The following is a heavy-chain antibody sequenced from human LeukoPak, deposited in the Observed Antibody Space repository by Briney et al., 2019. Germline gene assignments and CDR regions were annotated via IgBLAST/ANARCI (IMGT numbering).Heavy chain of an antibody. J-gene: IGHJ5*02. CDR3: ARGLGSDSYYGS. CDR2: LYYSGST. Sequence: SETLSLTCTVSGGSISSYYWSWIRQPPGKGLEWIGYLYYSGSTNYNPSLKSRVTISVDTSKNQFSLKLSSVTAADTAVYYCARGLGSDSYYGSWGQGTLVTVSS. V-gene: IGHV4-59*01. D-gene: IGHD3-10*01. CDR1: GGSISSYY.